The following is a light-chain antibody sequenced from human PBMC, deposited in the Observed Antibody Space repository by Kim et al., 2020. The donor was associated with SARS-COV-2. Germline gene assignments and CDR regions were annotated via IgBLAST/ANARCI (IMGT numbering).Light chain of an antibody. J-gene: IGLJ3*02. V-gene: IGLV3-19*01. CDR2: GKN. Sequence: SSELTQDPAVSVALGQTVRITCQGDSLRSYYATWYQQKPGQAPVVVIYGKNNRPSGIPDRFSGSSSGNTASLTITGAQAEDEADYYSNSRDSSGDHLLFG. CDR3: NSRDSSGDHLL. CDR1: SLRSYY.